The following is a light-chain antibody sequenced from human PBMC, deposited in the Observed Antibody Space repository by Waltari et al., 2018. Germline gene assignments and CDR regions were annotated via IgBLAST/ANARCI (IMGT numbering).Light chain of an antibody. V-gene: IGKV3-11*01. CDR1: QSVSSY. CDR3: QQRANWPLT. CDR2: DAS. J-gene: IGKJ4*01. Sequence: ELVLTQSPATLSLSPGERAPLSCRASQSVSSYLGWYQQKPGQAPRLLIYDASNRATGIPARFSGSGSGTDFTLTISSLEFEDFAVYYCQQRANWPLTFGGGTKVEIK.